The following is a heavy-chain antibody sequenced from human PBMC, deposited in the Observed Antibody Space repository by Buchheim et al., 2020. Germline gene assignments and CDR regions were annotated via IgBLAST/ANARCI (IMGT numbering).Heavy chain of an antibody. CDR2: IHSSGGT. J-gene: IGHJ1*01. CDR1: GGSISSYY. Sequence: HVQLQESGPGLVKPSETLSLTCTVSGGSISSYYWSWIRQHPGKGLEWIGYIHSSGGTYYNPSLQSRLTISSDTSKDQVSLKLTSVTAADTAVYYCARADSSTWFRRNFQEWGQGTL. CDR3: ARADSSTWFRRNFQE. V-gene: IGHV4-59*06. D-gene: IGHD6-13*01.